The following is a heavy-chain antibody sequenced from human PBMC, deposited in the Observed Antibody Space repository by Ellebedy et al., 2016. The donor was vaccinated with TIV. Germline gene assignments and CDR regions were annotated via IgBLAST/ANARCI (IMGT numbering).Heavy chain of an antibody. D-gene: IGHD7-27*01. Sequence: GESLKISXAASGYTFSSHGMHWVRQAPGKGLEWVAVIRYDGSEKYYADSVKGRFTNSKDNPKNTLYLEMNSLRAEDTAVYYCARVIGVSPERLDYWGQGTLVTVSS. CDR1: GYTFSSHG. J-gene: IGHJ4*02. CDR3: ARVIGVSPERLDY. CDR2: IRYDGSEK. V-gene: IGHV3-33*01.